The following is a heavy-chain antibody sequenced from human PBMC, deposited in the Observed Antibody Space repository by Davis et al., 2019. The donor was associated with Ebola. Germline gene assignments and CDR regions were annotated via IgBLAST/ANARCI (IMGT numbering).Heavy chain of an antibody. CDR3: ARAQFPTTSDH. CDR2: INPHNGNT. Sequence: AASVKVSCKVSEYTLAELAIHWVRQAPGQGLEWMGWINPHNGNTNYAQNVQGRVTMTTDTSTSTAYMEVGILRSDDTAVYYCARAQFPTTSDHWGQGTLVTVSS. CDR1: EYTLAELA. J-gene: IGHJ4*02. D-gene: IGHD1-1*01. V-gene: IGHV1-18*01.